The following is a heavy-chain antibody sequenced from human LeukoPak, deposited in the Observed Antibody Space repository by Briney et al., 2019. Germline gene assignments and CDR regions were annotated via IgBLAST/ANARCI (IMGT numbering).Heavy chain of an antibody. J-gene: IGHJ6*02. V-gene: IGHV4-34*01. Sequence: SETLSLTCFVSGGSISGYYWSWIRQPPGKGLEWIGEINHSGSTNYNPSLKSRVTISVDTSKNQFSLKLSSVTAADTAVYYCARYETLQPSYGMDVWGQGTTVTVSS. D-gene: IGHD4-11*01. CDR1: GGSISGYY. CDR2: INHSGST. CDR3: ARYETLQPSYGMDV.